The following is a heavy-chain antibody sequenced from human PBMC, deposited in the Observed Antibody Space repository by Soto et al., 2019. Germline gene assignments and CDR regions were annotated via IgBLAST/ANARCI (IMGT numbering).Heavy chain of an antibody. D-gene: IGHD4-17*01. Sequence: VQLLQSGGGLVQPGGSLRLSCAASGFTFSSHAMSWVRQAPGKGLEWVSGISGSGGSSYHADFVRGRFIISRDNPKSTLFLQMNSLRAEDTALYYCVKGNGDYDYPDYWGQGTLVTVSS. CDR1: GFTFSSHA. V-gene: IGHV3-23*01. J-gene: IGHJ4*02. CDR2: ISGSGGSS. CDR3: VKGNGDYDYPDY.